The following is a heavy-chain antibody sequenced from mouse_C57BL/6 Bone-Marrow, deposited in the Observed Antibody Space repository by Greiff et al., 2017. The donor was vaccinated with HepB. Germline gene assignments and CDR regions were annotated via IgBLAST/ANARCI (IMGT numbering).Heavy chain of an antibody. CDR2: ISGGGGNN. J-gene: IGHJ2*01. CDR3: ARQDY. Sequence: EVQRVESGGGLVKPGGSLKLSCAASGFTFSSYTMSWVRQTPEKRLEWVATISGGGGNNYYPDSVKGRFTISRDNAKNTLYLQMSSLRSEDTALYYCARQDYWGQGTTLTVSS. CDR1: GFTFSSYT. V-gene: IGHV5-9*01.